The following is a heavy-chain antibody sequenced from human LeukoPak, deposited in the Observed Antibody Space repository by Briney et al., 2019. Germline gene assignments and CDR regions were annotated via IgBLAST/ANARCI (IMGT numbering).Heavy chain of an antibody. CDR2: INPNSGDT. D-gene: IGHD6-19*01. V-gene: IGHV1-2*02. Sequence: ASVKVSCKASGYTFTGYYMHWVRQAPGQGLEWMGWINPNSGDTNYAQKFQGRVTMTRDTSISTAYMEPSSLRSDDTAVYYCARERLKWLAYHPDYWGQGSLVTVSS. CDR3: ARERLKWLAYHPDY. CDR1: GYTFTGYY. J-gene: IGHJ4*02.